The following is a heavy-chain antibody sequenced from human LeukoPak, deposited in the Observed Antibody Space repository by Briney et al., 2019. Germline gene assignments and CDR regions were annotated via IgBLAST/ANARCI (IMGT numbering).Heavy chain of an antibody. J-gene: IGHJ4*02. CDR2: ISGSGGST. D-gene: IGHD2-2*01. CDR3: ATVSGYCSSTSCSNYFDY. V-gene: IGHV3-23*01. CDR1: GFTFSSYA. Sequence: PGGSLRLSCAASGFTFSSYAMSWVRQAPGKGLEWVSAISGSGGSTYYADSVKGRFTISRDNSKNTLYLQMNSLRAEDTAVYYCATVSGYCSSTSCSNYFDYWGQGTLVTASS.